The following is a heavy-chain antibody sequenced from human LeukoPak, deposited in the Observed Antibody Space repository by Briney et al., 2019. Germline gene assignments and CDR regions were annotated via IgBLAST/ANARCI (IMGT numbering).Heavy chain of an antibody. V-gene: IGHV4-59*08. D-gene: IGHD3-3*01. J-gene: IGHJ6*04. CDR2: IYYSGST. CDR3: ARLPTLRFLEWDV. CDR1: GGSISSYY. Sequence: PSETLSLTCTVSGGSISSYYWSWIRQPPGRGLEWIGYIYYSGSTNYNPSLKSRITISVDTSKNQLSLKLTSVTAADTAVYYCARLPTLRFLEWDVWGKGATVTVSS.